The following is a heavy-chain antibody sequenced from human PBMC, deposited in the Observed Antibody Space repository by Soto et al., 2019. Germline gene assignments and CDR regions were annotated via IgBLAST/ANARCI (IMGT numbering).Heavy chain of an antibody. D-gene: IGHD6-19*01. J-gene: IGHJ5*02. Sequence: KTSETLSLTCTVSGGSISSSSYYWGWIRQPPGKGLEWIGSIYYSGSTYYNPSLKSRVTISEDTSKNQFSLKLSAVNAAETAVYYRASQYSSGWVRDNCFDPWGQGTLVTVSS. CDR3: ASQYSSGWVRDNCFDP. CDR2: IYYSGST. V-gene: IGHV4-39*01. CDR1: GGSISSSSYY.